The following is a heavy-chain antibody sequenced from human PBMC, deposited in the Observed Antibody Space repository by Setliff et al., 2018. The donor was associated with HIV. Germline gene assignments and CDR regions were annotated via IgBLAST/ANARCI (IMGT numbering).Heavy chain of an antibody. J-gene: IGHJ4*02. CDR1: GFSFSSYG. Sequence: GGSLRLSCAASGFSFSSYGMQWVRQAPGKGLEWVTFIAYDGSREQYRDSVKGRFTISRDTSKNTVYLHMDSRKFEDAAMYYCAKLRYSHDSSGYGIDSWGQGTLVTVSS. D-gene: IGHD3-22*01. V-gene: IGHV3-30*02. CDR3: AKLRYSHDSSGYGIDS. CDR2: IAYDGSRE.